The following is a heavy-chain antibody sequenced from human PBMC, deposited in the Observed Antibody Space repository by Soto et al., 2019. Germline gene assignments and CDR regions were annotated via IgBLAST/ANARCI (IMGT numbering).Heavy chain of an antibody. Sequence: PSETLSLTCTVSGGSISSSSYYWGRLRQPPGKGLEWIGSIYYSGSTYYNPSLKSRVTISVDTSKNQFSLKLSSVTAADTAVYYCASLRETGYYCGMDVWGQGTTVTVSS. D-gene: IGHD3-9*01. J-gene: IGHJ6*02. CDR1: GGSISSSSYY. CDR3: ASLRETGYYCGMDV. V-gene: IGHV4-39*01. CDR2: IYYSGST.